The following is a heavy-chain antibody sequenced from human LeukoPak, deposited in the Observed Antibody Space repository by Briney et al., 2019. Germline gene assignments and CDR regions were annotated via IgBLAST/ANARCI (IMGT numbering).Heavy chain of an antibody. CDR2: ISYDGSNK. Sequence: AGGSLRLSCAASGFTFSSYGMHWVRQAPGNGLEWVAVISYDGSNKYYADSVKGRFTISRDNSKNTLYLQMNSLRAEDTAVYYCAKSIVGATGIDYWGQGTLVTVSS. J-gene: IGHJ4*02. V-gene: IGHV3-30*18. D-gene: IGHD1-26*01. CDR1: GFTFSSYG. CDR3: AKSIVGATGIDY.